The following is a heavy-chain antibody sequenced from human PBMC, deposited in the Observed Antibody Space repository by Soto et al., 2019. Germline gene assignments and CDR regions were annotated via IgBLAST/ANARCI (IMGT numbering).Heavy chain of an antibody. V-gene: IGHV3-30-3*01. CDR3: ARENEDTAMDPPYFDY. Sequence: PGGSLRLSCAASGFTFSSYAMHWVRQAPGKGLGWVAVISYDGSNKYYADSVKGRFTISRDNSKNTLYLQMNSLRAEDTAVYYCARENEDTAMDPPYFDYWGQGTLVTVSS. J-gene: IGHJ4*02. D-gene: IGHD5-18*01. CDR2: ISYDGSNK. CDR1: GFTFSSYA.